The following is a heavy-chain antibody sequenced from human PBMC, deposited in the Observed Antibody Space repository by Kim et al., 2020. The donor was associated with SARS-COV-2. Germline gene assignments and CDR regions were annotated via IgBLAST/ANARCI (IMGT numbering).Heavy chain of an antibody. CDR2: IWFDGSNK. V-gene: IGHV3-33*01. D-gene: IGHD6-13*01. Sequence: GGSLRLSCAASGFIFGGYGMHWVRQAPGKGLEWVAVIWFDGSNKYYADSVKGRFTISRDNSKNTLYLQMNSLRAEDTALYYCARDISAAGIDYWGQGTLVTVSS. CDR3: ARDISAAGIDY. J-gene: IGHJ4*02. CDR1: GFIFGGYG.